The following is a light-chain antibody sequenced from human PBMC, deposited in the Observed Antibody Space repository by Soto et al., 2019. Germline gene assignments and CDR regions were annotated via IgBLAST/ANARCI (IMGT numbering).Light chain of an antibody. CDR3: PSYVATDFWV. Sequence: QSALTQPPSASGSPGQSVTISCTGTSSDVGAYKYVSWYQQYPGKAPKLMIYEVTKRPSGVPDRFSGSKSGNTASLTVSGLQVGEEAVFSCPSYVATDFWVLGGGTKATVL. CDR1: SSDVGAYKY. CDR2: EVT. V-gene: IGLV2-8*01. J-gene: IGLJ3*02.